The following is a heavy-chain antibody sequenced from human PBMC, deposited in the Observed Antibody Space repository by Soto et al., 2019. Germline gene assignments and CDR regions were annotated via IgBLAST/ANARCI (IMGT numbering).Heavy chain of an antibody. CDR1: GGSFSGYY. CDR2: INHSGST. J-gene: IGHJ5*02. D-gene: IGHD3-10*01. CDR3: ARGGYYYGSGSYSAYNWFDP. V-gene: IGHV4-34*01. Sequence: SETLSLTCAVYGGSFSGYYWSWIRQPPGKGLEWIGEINHSGSTNYNPSLKSRVTISVDTSKNQFSLKLSSVTAADTAVYYCARGGYYYGSGSYSAYNWFDPWGQGTPVTVSS.